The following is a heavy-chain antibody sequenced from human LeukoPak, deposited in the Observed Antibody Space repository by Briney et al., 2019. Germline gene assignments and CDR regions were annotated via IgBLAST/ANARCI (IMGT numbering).Heavy chain of an antibody. CDR2: ISYDGSNK. CDR1: GFTFSSYG. D-gene: IGHD6-25*01. J-gene: IGHJ6*02. Sequence: PGGSLRLSCAASGFTFSSYGMHWVRQAPGKGLEWVAVISYDGSNKYYADSVKGRFTISRDNSKNTLYLQMNSLRAEDTAVYYCARDLGPAAPYYYYGMDVWGQGTTVTVSS. CDR3: ARDLGPAAPYYYYGMDV. V-gene: IGHV3-30*03.